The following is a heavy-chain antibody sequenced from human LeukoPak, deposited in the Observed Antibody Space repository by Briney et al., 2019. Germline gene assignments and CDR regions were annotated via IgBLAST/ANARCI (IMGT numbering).Heavy chain of an antibody. CDR2: IYHSGST. J-gene: IGHJ4*03. CDR1: GGSISSYS. Sequence: PSETLSLTCTVSGGSISSYSWSWIRQPPGKGLEWIGYIYHSGSTYYNPSLKSRVTISVDRSKNQFSLKLSSATAADTAVYYCAKAIAVAGTYYFDYWGQGTTVTVSS. D-gene: IGHD6-19*01. V-gene: IGHV4-30-2*01. CDR3: AKAIAVAGTYYFDY.